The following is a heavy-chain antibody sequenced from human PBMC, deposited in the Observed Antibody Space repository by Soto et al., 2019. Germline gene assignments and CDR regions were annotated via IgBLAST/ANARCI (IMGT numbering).Heavy chain of an antibody. V-gene: IGHV3-23*01. CDR1: GFTFSSYA. J-gene: IGHJ5*02. CDR3: AKREIYYYDSSGYP. Sequence: GGSLRLSCAASGFTFSSYAMSWVRQAPGKGLEWVSAISGSGGSTYYADSVKGRFTISRDNSKNTLYLQMNSLRAEDTAVYYCAKREIYYYDSSGYPWGQGTLVTVSS. CDR2: ISGSGGST. D-gene: IGHD3-22*01.